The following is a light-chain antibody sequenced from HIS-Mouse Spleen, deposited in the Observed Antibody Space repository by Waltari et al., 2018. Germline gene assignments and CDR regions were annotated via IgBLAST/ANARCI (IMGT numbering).Light chain of an antibody. CDR3: SSYAGSNNLGV. CDR1: SSAVGGYNY. V-gene: IGLV2-8*01. CDR2: EVS. Sequence: QSALTQPPSASGSPGQSVTISCPGTSSAVGGYNYVFWYQQPPGKAPKLMIYEVSKRPSGVPDRFSGSKSGNTASLTVSGLQAEDEADYYCSSYAGSNNLGVFGGGTKLTVL. J-gene: IGLJ2*01.